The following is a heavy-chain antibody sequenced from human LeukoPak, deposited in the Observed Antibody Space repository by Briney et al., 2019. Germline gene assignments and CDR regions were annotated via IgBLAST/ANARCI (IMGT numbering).Heavy chain of an antibody. CDR1: AFTFSRYG. CDR2: IRYDGSNK. J-gene: IGHJ4*02. Sequence: GGSLRLSCAASAFTFSRYGMHWVRQAPGKGLEWVAFIRYDGSNKYYADSVKGRFTISRDNSKNTLYLQMNSLRAEDTAVYYCARDRGSNNYFDHWGQGTLVTVSS. CDR3: ARDRGSNNYFDH. D-gene: IGHD2-2*01. V-gene: IGHV3-30*02.